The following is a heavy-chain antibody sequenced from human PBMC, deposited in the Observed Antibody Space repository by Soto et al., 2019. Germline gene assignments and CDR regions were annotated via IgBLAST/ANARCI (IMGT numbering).Heavy chain of an antibody. D-gene: IGHD3-3*01. V-gene: IGHV3-30*18. J-gene: IGHJ6*02. CDR1: GFTFSSYG. CDR2: ISYDGSNK. CDR3: ANGPEKYDFWSGLSTYYYSGMDV. Sequence: HPGGSLRLSCAASGFTFSSYGMHWVRQAPGKGLEWVAVISYDGSNKYYADSVKGRFTISRDNSKNTLYLQMNSLRAEDTAVYYCANGPEKYDFWSGLSTYYYSGMDVWGQGNTVTVSS.